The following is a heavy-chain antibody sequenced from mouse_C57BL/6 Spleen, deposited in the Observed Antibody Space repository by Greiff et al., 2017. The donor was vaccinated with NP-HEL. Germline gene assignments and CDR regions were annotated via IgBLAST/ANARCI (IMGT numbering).Heavy chain of an antibody. J-gene: IGHJ3*01. CDR1: GYTFTSYW. D-gene: IGHD2-3*01. Sequence: QVQLQQPGAELVKPGASVKMSCKASGYTFTSYWITWVKQRPGQGLEWIGDIYPGSGSTNYNEKFKSKATLTVDTSSSTAYMQLSSLTSEDSAVYYGARSYDGYLSFAYWGQGTLVTVSA. CDR3: ARSYDGYLSFAY. V-gene: IGHV1-55*01. CDR2: IYPGSGST.